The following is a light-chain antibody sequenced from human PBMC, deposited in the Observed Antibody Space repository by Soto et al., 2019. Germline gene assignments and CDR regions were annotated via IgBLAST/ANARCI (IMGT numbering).Light chain of an antibody. CDR2: GAS. CDR3: QQYVSSPT. J-gene: IGKJ1*01. Sequence: EIVLTQSPGTLSLSPGERATLSCRASQSVTSSYLAWYQQKPGQAPRLLIYGASSRATGIPDRFSGSGSGADFTLTINRLEPEDFAVYYCQQYVSSPTFGQGTKVEIK. CDR1: QSVTSSY. V-gene: IGKV3-20*01.